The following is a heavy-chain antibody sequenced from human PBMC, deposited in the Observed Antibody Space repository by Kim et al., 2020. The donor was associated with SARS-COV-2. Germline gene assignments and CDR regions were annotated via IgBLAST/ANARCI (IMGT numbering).Heavy chain of an antibody. Sequence: GGSLRLSCAASGFTFSSYGMHWVRQAPGKGLEWVAVISYDGSNKYYTDSVKGRFTISRDNSKNTLYLQMNSLRAEDTAVYYCAKASGSYWYFDLWGRGTLVTVSS. V-gene: IGHV3-30*18. CDR2: ISYDGSNK. J-gene: IGHJ2*01. CDR3: AKASGSYWYFDL. D-gene: IGHD1-26*01. CDR1: GFTFSSYG.